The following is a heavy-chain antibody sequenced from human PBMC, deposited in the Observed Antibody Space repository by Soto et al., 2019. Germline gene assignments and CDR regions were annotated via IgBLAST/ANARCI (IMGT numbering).Heavy chain of an antibody. D-gene: IGHD6-13*01. Sequence: QVQLQESGPGRLKPSETLSLTCTVSGGSISSYFYIWVRQPRGKGLEWIGSCYYTGTTDYNPSLKTRVTISVETSKTQFSLNLRSVTAADTAVYYCARDLAAVPRAVDYWGRGTLVTVSS. CDR2: CYYTGTT. V-gene: IGHV4-59*01. J-gene: IGHJ4*01. CDR1: GGSISSYF. CDR3: ARDLAAVPRAVDY.